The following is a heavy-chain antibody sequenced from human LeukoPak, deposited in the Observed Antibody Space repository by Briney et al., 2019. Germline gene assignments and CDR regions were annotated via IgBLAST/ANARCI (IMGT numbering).Heavy chain of an antibody. CDR3: VRKSATRRTSEFDY. CDR2: INPNSGGT. J-gene: IGHJ4*02. CDR1: GYTFSDYY. V-gene: IGHV1-2*02. D-gene: IGHD2-15*01. Sequence: GASVKVSCTASGYTFSDYYIHWVRQAPGQGLEWLGWINPNSGGTKYAQKFQGRVTMTRDTSITTAYMDLSSLGSDDTAVFYCVRKSATRRTSEFDYWGQGTPVTVSS.